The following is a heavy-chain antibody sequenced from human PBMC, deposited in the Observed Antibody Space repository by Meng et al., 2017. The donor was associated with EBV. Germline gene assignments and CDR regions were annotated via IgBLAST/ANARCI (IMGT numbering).Heavy chain of an antibody. D-gene: IGHD6-19*01. J-gene: IGHJ4*02. CDR3: ARVGIAVAGTGDY. CDR2: INPNSGGT. CDR1: GYTFTGYY. V-gene: IGHV1-2*06. Sequence: QWRRVQSGEEVKKPGSSVKVSCKASGYTFTGYYMHWVRQAPGQGLEWMGRINPNSGGTNYAQKFQGRVTMTRDTSISTAYMELSRLRSDDTAVYYCARVGIAVAGTGDYWGQGTLVTVSS.